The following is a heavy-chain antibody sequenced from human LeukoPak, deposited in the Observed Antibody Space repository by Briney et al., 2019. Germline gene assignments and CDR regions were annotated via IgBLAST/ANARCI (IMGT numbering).Heavy chain of an antibody. Sequence: ASVKVSCKACGYTFTSYDINWVRQATGQGLEWMGWMNPNSGNTGYAQKFQGRVTMTRNTSISTAYMELSSLRSEDTAVYYCARGGYSYGRPPYYYYYSMDDRGQGTTVTVSS. CDR1: GYTFTSYD. J-gene: IGHJ6*02. D-gene: IGHD5-18*01. V-gene: IGHV1-8*01. CDR3: ARGGYSYGRPPYYYYYSMDD. CDR2: MNPNSGNT.